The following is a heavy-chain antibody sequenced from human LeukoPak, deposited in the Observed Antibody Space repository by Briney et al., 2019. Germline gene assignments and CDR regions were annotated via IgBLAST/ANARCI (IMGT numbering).Heavy chain of an antibody. CDR3: ARGPTDSPNRPYDY. V-gene: IGHV4-59*01. D-gene: IGHD6-6*01. CDR1: GGSFSGYY. Sequence: SETLSLTCAVYGGSFSGYYWSWIRQPPGKGLEWIGYMSYSGSTNYNPSLKSRVTFSVDTSKNQFSLQLSSVTAADTAVYFCARGPTDSPNRPYDYWGQGTLVTVSS. J-gene: IGHJ4*02. CDR2: MSYSGST.